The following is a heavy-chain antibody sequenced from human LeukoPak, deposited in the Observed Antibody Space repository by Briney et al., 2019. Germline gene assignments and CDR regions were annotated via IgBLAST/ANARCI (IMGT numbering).Heavy chain of an antibody. V-gene: IGHV1-18*01. J-gene: IGHJ5*02. CDR1: GYTFTSYG. Sequence: ASVKVSCKASGYTFTSYGISWVRQAPGQGLEWMGWISAYNGNTNYAQKFQGRVTITTDESTSTAYMELSSLRSEDTAVYYCARGVIAAAGVDWFDPWGQGTLVTVSS. D-gene: IGHD6-13*01. CDR2: ISAYNGNT. CDR3: ARGVIAAAGVDWFDP.